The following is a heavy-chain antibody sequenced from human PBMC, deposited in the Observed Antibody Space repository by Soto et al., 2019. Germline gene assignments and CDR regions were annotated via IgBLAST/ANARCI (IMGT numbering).Heavy chain of an antibody. V-gene: IGHV1-18*01. Sequence: QVQLVQSGAEVKKPGASVKVSCKASGYTFTSYGISWVRQAPGQGLEWMGWISAYNGNTNYAQKFQGRVTMTADTSTSTAYMELRSLRSDDTSVYYCARDGRDSSSWYWFDPWGQGTLVTVSS. CDR2: ISAYNGNT. D-gene: IGHD6-13*01. CDR1: GYTFTSYG. CDR3: ARDGRDSSSWYWFDP. J-gene: IGHJ5*02.